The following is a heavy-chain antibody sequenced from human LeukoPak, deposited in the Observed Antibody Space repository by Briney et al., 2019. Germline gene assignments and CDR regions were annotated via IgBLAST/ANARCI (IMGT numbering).Heavy chain of an antibody. CDR1: GGFISSSSYY. J-gene: IGHJ6*02. CDR2: IYYSGST. CDR3: ARHPRDYGMDV. V-gene: IGHV4-39*01. Sequence: PSETLSLTCTVSGGFISSSSYYWGWIRQPPGKGLEWIGSIYYSGSTYYNPSLKSRVTISVDTSKNQFSLKLSSVTAADTAVYYCARHPRDYGMDVWGQGTTVTVSS.